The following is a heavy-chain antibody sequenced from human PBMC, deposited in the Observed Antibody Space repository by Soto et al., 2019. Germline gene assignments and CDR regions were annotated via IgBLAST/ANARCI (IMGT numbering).Heavy chain of an antibody. J-gene: IGHJ3*02. CDR3: ARDRVAGIWGDAFDI. CDR1: GYTFTNHG. V-gene: IGHV1-18*04. D-gene: IGHD3-16*01. CDR2: INPYNANT. Sequence: QVQLVQSGTEVKKPGASVKVSCKTSGYTFTNHGINWVRQAPGQGLEWMGWINPYNANTNYAQKLQGRVTMTTDTSPTTAYMYLWSVTSEDTAVYYCARDRVAGIWGDAFDIWGQGTVVTVSS.